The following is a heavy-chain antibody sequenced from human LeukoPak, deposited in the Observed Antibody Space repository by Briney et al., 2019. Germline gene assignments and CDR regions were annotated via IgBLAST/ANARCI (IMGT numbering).Heavy chain of an antibody. CDR2: INPNSGGT. V-gene: IGHV1-2*02. CDR3: ARDLPRLEPHNDY. J-gene: IGHJ4*02. CDR1: GYTFTGYY. D-gene: IGHD1-1*01. Sequence: ASVKVSCKASGYTFTGYYMHWVRQAPGQGLEWMGWINPNSGGTNYAQKFQGRVTMTRDTSISTAYMELSRLRSDDPAVYYCARDLPRLEPHNDYWGQGTLVTVSS.